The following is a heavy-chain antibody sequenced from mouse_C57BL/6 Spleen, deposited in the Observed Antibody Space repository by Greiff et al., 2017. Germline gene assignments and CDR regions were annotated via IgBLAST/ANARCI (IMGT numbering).Heavy chain of an antibody. CDR3: VRHVYDYADWYFDV. Sequence: EVQRVESGGGLVQPKGSLKLSCAASGFSFNTYAMNWVRQAPGKGLEWVARIRSKSNNYATYYADSVKDRFTISRDDSESMLYLQMNNLKTEDTAMYYCVRHVYDYADWYFDVWGTGTTVTVSS. CDR1: GFSFNTYA. J-gene: IGHJ1*03. V-gene: IGHV10-1*01. CDR2: IRSKSNNYAT. D-gene: IGHD2-4*01.